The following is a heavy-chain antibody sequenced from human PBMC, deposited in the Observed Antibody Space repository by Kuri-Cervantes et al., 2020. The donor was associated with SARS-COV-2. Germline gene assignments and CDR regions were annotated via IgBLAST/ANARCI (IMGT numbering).Heavy chain of an antibody. CDR3: ARDRYFDYLRVNFFDD. Sequence: SETLSLSCGVSGGSISSVGYSWNWIRQPPGKGLEWIGYIYHSGATLYNPSVKSRVTMSIDKSKNQFSLKLRSVTAADTAVYYCARDRYFDYLRVNFFDDWGQGSLVTVSS. D-gene: IGHD3-9*01. CDR1: GGSISSVGYS. J-gene: IGHJ4*02. V-gene: IGHV4-30-2*01. CDR2: IYHSGAT.